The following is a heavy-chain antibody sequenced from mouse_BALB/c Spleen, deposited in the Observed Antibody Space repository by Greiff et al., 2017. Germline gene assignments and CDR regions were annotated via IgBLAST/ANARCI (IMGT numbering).Heavy chain of an antibody. J-gene: IGHJ4*01. Sequence: DVQLVESGGGLVQPGGSRKLSCAASGFTFSSFGMHWVRQAPEKGLEWVAYISSGSSTIYYADTVKGRFTISRDNPKNTLFLQMTSLRSEDTAMYYCARAIYDGYYGAMDYWGQGTSVTVSS. CDR1: GFTFSSFG. CDR3: ARAIYDGYYGAMDY. D-gene: IGHD2-3*01. V-gene: IGHV5-17*02. CDR2: ISSGSSTI.